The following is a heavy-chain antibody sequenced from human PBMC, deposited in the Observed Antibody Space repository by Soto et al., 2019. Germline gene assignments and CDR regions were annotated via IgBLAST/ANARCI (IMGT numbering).Heavy chain of an antibody. V-gene: IGHV4-30-4*01. CDR2: IYYSGST. D-gene: IGHD3-16*01. J-gene: IGHJ4*02. CDR1: GGSISSGDYY. Sequence: SETLSLTCTVSGGSISSGDYYWSWIRQPPGKGLEWIGYIYYSGSTYYNPSLKSRVTTSVDTSKNQFSLKLSSVTAADKAVYYCARAVDVFSFDYWGQGTLVTVSS. CDR3: ARAVDVFSFDY.